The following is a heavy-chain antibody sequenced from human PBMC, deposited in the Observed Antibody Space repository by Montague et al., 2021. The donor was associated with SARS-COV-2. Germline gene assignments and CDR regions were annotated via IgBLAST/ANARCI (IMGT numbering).Heavy chain of an antibody. V-gene: IGHV4-38-2*02. J-gene: IGHJ4*02. CDR3: ARGSLYSVIDTNYFDY. CDR2: ICHSGSS. CDR1: GYSISSGYC. D-gene: IGHD5/OR15-5a*01. Sequence: SETLSLTCTVSGYSISSGYCWGWIRQPPGKGLEWIGSICHSGSSPNNPSFKTRVAMPLDTSKNQFSLKLSSVTAADTAVYYCARGSLYSVIDTNYFDYWGQGPLVSIS.